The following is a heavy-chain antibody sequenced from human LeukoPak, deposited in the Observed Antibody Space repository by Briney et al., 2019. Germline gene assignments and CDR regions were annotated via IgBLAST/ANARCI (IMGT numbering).Heavy chain of an antibody. CDR3: ARGGYCSSGRCYYFDY. CDR1: GFTFSNHA. D-gene: IGHD2-15*01. V-gene: IGHV3-23*01. CDR2: ISADAVDT. Sequence: GGSQRLSCVASGFTFSNHAMTWVRQAPGKGLEWVSAISADAVDTFYAPSVKGRFTTSRDNAKNSLYLQMNSLRAEDTAVYYCARGGYCSSGRCYYFDYWGQGTLVTVSS. J-gene: IGHJ4*02.